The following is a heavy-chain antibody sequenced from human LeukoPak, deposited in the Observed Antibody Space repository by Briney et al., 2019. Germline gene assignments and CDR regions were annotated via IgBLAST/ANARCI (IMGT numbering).Heavy chain of an antibody. J-gene: IGHJ4*02. Sequence: SETLSLTCAVYGGSFSGYYWSWIRQPPGKGLEWIGEINHSGSTNYNPSLKSRVTISVDTSKTQFSLKLSSVTAADTAVYYCARGRGSGFDYWGQGTLVTVSS. D-gene: IGHD3-10*01. CDR1: GGSFSGYY. CDR3: ARGRGSGFDY. CDR2: INHSGST. V-gene: IGHV4-34*01.